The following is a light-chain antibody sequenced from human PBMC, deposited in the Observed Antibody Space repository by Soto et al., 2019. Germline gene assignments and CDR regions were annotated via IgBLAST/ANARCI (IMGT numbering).Light chain of an antibody. CDR3: HHYSRSHWT. Sequence: EILFTQSPCSLSLSPGARATLTCRASQSVSRSYLAWYQQKPGQAPRLLIYGASRRDNGIPDRFSGSGSGTDFTLTISRLEPENFAVYYCHHYSRSHWTFGQGTKVDI. CDR2: GAS. CDR1: QSVSRSY. V-gene: IGKV3-20*01. J-gene: IGKJ1*01.